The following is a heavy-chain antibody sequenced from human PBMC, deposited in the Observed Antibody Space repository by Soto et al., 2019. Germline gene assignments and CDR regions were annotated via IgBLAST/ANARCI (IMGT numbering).Heavy chain of an antibody. CDR2: IYYSRKA. CDR1: GASITSTTCF. J-gene: IGHJ4*02. CDR3: AKNLPRTGRFHY. V-gene: IGHV4-39*01. Sequence: QLQLQESGPELVKPSETMSLTCTLSGASITSTTCFWPWMRQPPVKGLEWVGSIYYSRKAHYNPSLKSRVNISVDRSNNQCSLQMTSVTAAVTAGYYCAKNLPRTGRFHYCGQRTFVTVSS.